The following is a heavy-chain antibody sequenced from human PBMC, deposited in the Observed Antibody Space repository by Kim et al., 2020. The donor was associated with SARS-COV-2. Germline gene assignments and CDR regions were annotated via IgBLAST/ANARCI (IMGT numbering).Heavy chain of an antibody. J-gene: IGHJ4*02. Sequence: TNSTPSLKSRVTISVDTSKNQFSLKLSSVTAADTAVYYCAGDGDSSGSDYWGQGTLVTVSS. CDR3: AGDGDSSGSDY. V-gene: IGHV4-61*02. CDR2: T. D-gene: IGHD3-22*01.